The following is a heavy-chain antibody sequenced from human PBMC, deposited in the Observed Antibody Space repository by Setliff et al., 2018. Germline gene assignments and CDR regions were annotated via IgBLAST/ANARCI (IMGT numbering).Heavy chain of an antibody. V-gene: IGHV4-34*12. Sequence: SETLSLTCAVYGGSFSGYYWSWIRQPPGKRLEWIGEILHSGNINYTPSLKSRVTISMDTSKNQFSLKLNSVTAADMAVYYCARHGGWYFDLWGRGTLVTVSS. J-gene: IGHJ2*01. CDR1: GGSFSGYY. CDR3: ARHGGWYFDL. CDR2: ILHSGNI. D-gene: IGHD4-17*01.